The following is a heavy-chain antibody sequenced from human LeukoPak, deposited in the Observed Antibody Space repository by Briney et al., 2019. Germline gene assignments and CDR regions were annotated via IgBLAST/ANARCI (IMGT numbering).Heavy chain of an antibody. CDR3: ARDHYYYDSSDYYGWFDP. CDR2: IYYSGST. Sequence: PSETLSLTCTVSGGSISSGDYYWSWIRQPPGKGLEWIGYIYYSGSTYYNPSLKSRVTISVDTSKNQFSLKLSSVTAADTAVYYCARDHYYYDSSDYYGWFDPWGQGTLVTVSS. CDR1: GGSISSGDYY. D-gene: IGHD3-22*01. V-gene: IGHV4-30-4*01. J-gene: IGHJ5*02.